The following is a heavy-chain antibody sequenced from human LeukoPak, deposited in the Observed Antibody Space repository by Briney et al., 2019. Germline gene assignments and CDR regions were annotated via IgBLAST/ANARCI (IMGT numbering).Heavy chain of an antibody. D-gene: IGHD3-22*01. Sequence: GGSLRLSCAASGFTFSSYSMHWVRQAPGKGLVWVSRISDGGSTTTYADSVKGRFTISRDNAKNTLYLQMNGLRAEDTAVYYCSRSAYYDGSGNYYDYWGQGTLVTVSS. V-gene: IGHV3-74*01. J-gene: IGHJ4*02. CDR3: SRSAYYDGSGNYYDY. CDR1: GFTFSSYS. CDR2: ISDGGSTT.